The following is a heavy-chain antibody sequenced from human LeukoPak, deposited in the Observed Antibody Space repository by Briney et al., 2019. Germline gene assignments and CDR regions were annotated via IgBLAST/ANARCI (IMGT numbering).Heavy chain of an antibody. J-gene: IGHJ3*02. CDR2: IGTLADT. D-gene: IGHD6-19*01. CDR3: ATGRSRGWSYAFDI. V-gene: IGHV3-13*01. CDR1: GLTFSSHD. Sequence: GGSLRLSRAASGLTFSSHDMHWVRQVTGKGLEWVSAIGTLADTFYSDSVKGRFTISRENAKNSLYLQMNGLRAGDTAVYYCATGRSRGWSYAFDIWGRGTMVTVSS.